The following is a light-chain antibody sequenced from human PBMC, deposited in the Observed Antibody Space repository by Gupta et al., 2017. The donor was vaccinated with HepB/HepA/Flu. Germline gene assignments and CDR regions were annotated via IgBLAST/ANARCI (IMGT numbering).Light chain of an antibody. V-gene: IGKV2-30*01. CDR2: QAS. Sequence: VVMKQSPLSLPVTLGQPASISCNSSQSLVYSDVNTYLHWYQQKPGQSPRRLIYQASNRDTGVPDRFSGSGSGTDFTLTISSVEAEDVAVYYCKQHSKCIVTFGQGTKVEIK. J-gene: IGKJ1*01. CDR3: KQHSKCIVT. CDR1: QSLVYSDVNTY.